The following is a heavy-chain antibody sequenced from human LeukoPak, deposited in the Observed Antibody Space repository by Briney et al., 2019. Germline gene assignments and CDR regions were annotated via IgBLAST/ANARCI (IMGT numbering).Heavy chain of an antibody. CDR3: RTGYYYGMDV. Sequence: GRSLRLSCVASGLTFSNYGMHWVRQAPGKGLEWVSAISGSGGSTYYADSVKGRFTISRDNSKNTLYLQMNSLRAEDTAVYYCRTGYYYGMDVWGQGTTVTVSS. CDR1: GLTFSNYG. CDR2: ISGSGGST. V-gene: IGHV3-23*01. D-gene: IGHD6-6*01. J-gene: IGHJ6*02.